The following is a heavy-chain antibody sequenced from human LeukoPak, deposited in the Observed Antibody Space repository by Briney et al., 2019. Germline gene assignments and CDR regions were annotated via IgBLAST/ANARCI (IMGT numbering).Heavy chain of an antibody. Sequence: PSETLSLTCTVSGGSISSSSYYWGWIRQPPGKGLEWIGSIYYSGSTYYNPSLKSRVTISVDTSKNQFSLKLSSVTAADTAVYYCASDLVGAYGDYFDYWGQGTLVTVSS. CDR2: IYYSGST. J-gene: IGHJ4*02. V-gene: IGHV4-39*07. CDR1: GGSISSSSYY. D-gene: IGHD1-26*01. CDR3: ASDLVGAYGDYFDY.